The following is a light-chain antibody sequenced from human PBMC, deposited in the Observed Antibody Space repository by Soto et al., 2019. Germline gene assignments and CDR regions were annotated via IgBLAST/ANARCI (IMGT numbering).Light chain of an antibody. V-gene: IGKV3-15*01. J-gene: IGKJ1*01. CDR3: QQYNNWPRT. Sequence: EIVMTQSPATLSVSPGERATLSCRASQSVSRNLACYQQKPGQAPRLLIYVASTRATGIPARFSGSGSGTEFTLTISSLQSEDFAVYYCQQYNNWPRTFGQGTKVEIK. CDR2: VAS. CDR1: QSVSRN.